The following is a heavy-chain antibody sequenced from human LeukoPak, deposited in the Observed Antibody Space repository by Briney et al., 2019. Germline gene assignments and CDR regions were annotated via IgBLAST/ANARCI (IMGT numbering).Heavy chain of an antibody. CDR3: ARDRYYYGSGSSDY. CDR2: ISHDGSNK. V-gene: IGHV3-30*03. D-gene: IGHD3-10*01. Sequence: GGSLRLSCAASGFSFSSYGMHWVREAPGKGLEWVAVISHDGSNKYYADSVKGRFTISRDNSKNTLYLQMNSLRVEDTAVYYCARDRYYYGSGSSDYWGQGTLVTVSS. J-gene: IGHJ4*02. CDR1: GFSFSSYG.